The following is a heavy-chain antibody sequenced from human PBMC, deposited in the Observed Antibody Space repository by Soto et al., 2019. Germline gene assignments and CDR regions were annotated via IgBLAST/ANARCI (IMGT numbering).Heavy chain of an antibody. D-gene: IGHD3-10*01. CDR1: GYTFTSYG. Sequence: ASVKVSCKASGYTFTSYGISWVRQAPGQGLEYMGWISAYNGNTNYAQKFQGRITMTTDTSTSTAYMELTSLRSDDTAMYHCARDGNLWFGEYHYGLDVWGQGTTVTVSS. J-gene: IGHJ6*02. CDR2: ISAYNGNT. CDR3: ARDGNLWFGEYHYGLDV. V-gene: IGHV1-18*01.